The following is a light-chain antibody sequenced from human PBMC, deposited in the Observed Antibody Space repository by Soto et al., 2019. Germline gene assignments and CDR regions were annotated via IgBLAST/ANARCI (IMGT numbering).Light chain of an antibody. CDR3: QHYDNLPFS. CDR1: QDISSS. V-gene: IGKV1-33*01. Sequence: DIQMTQSPSSLSASVGDRVTITCQASQDISSSLNWYQQKPGKTPKLLIYDASNLETGVPSRFSGSGSGTDFTFTISSLQAEDIATYYCQHYDNLPFSFGPGTKVDI. J-gene: IGKJ3*01. CDR2: DAS.